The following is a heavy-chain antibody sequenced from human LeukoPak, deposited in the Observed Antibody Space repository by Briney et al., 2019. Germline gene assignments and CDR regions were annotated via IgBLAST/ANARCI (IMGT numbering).Heavy chain of an antibody. CDR3: AKDRSPTLWSGYYKSNWFDP. V-gene: IGHV3-9*01. CDR2: ISWNSGSI. CDR1: GFTFDDYA. J-gene: IGHJ5*02. Sequence: GGSLRLSCAASGFTFDDYAMHWVRQAPGKGLEWVSGISWNSGSIGYADSVKGRFTISRDNAKNSLYLQMNSLRAEDTALYYCAKDRSPTLWSGYYKSNWFDPWGQGTLVTVSS. D-gene: IGHD3-3*01.